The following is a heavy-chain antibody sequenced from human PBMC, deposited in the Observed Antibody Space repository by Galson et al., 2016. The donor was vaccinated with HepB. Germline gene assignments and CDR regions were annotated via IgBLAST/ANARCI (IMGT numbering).Heavy chain of an antibody. J-gene: IGHJ1*01. V-gene: IGHV3-11*01. Sequence: SLRLSCAASGITFRDHYMSWIRQVPGKGLEWIAYISNTGNTIYYADSVKGRFTISRDNAKNSVFLQMNSLRGEDTAVYYCAIVPVDREYYDWGQGTLVTVSS. CDR1: GITFRDHY. D-gene: IGHD2/OR15-2a*01. CDR2: ISNTGNTI. CDR3: AIVPVDREYYD.